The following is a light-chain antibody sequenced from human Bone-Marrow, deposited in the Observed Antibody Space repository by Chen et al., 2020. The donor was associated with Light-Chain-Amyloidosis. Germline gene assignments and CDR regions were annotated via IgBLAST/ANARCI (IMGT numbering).Light chain of an antibody. V-gene: IGKV3-11*01. J-gene: IGKJ3*01. CDR3: QQRSSWPIT. Sequence: EIVSTQSPATLSLSPGVSATLSCRASQSVRNYLAWYQQKPGQAPRLLIYDASTRATGIPARFSGSGSGTDFTLTINSLEPEDFAVYYCQQRSSWPITFGPGTRVDIK. CDR2: DAS. CDR1: QSVRNY.